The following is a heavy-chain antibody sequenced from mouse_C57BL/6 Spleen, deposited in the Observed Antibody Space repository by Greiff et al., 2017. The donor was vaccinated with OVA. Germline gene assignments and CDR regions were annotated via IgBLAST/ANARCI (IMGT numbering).Heavy chain of an antibody. V-gene: IGHV1-50*01. CDR1: GYTFTSYW. CDR3: ATYSNYGY. J-gene: IGHJ2*01. CDR2: IDPSDSYT. D-gene: IGHD2-5*01. Sequence: QVQLQQPGAELVKPGASVKLSCKASGYTFTSYWMQCVKQRPGQGLEWIGEIDPSDSYTNYNQKFKGKATLTVDTSSSTAYMQLSSLTSEDSAVYYCATYSNYGYWGQGTTLTVSS.